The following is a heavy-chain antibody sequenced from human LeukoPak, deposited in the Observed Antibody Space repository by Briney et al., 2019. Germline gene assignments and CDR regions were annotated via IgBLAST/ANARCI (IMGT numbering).Heavy chain of an antibody. CDR3: ARDSETLSGCYSGGADY. CDR2: ISSSSSYI. CDR1: GLTFSSYS. J-gene: IGHJ4*02. V-gene: IGHV3-21*01. Sequence: RTGGSLRLSCAASGLTFSSYSMNWVRQAPGKGLEWVSSISSSSSYIYYADSVKGRFTISRDNAKNSLYLQMNSLRAEDTAVYYCARDSETLSGCYSGGADYWGQGTLVTVSS. D-gene: IGHD1-26*01.